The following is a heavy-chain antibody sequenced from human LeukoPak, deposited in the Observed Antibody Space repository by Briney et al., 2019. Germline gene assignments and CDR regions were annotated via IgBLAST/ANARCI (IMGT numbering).Heavy chain of an antibody. CDR1: GFTVSRNN. CDR3: ARSTMLRGVPDY. CDR2: ISGSGGST. Sequence: PGGSLRLSCAASGFTVSRNNMNWVRQAPGKGLEWVSAISGSGGSTYYADSVKGRFTISRDNSKNTLYLQMNSLRAEDTAVYYCARSTMLRGVPDYWGQGTLVTVSS. J-gene: IGHJ4*02. V-gene: IGHV3-23*01. D-gene: IGHD3-10*01.